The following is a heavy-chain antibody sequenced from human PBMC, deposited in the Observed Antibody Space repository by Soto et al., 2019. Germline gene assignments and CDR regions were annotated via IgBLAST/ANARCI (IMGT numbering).Heavy chain of an antibody. CDR3: ARVWGYYFDY. CDR1: GGSISSSSYY. V-gene: IGHV4-61*05. Sequence: PSEILSLTCTVSGGSISSSSYYWGWIRQPPGKGLEWIGYIYYSGSTNYNPSLKSRVTISVDTSKNQFSLKLSSVTAADTAVYYCARVWGYYFDYWGQGTLVTVSS. D-gene: IGHD2-8*01. J-gene: IGHJ4*02. CDR2: IYYSGST.